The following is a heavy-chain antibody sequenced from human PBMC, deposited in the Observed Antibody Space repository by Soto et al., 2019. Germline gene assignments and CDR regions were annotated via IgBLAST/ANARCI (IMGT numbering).Heavy chain of an antibody. CDR1: GGSFSGYY. V-gene: IGHV4-34*01. J-gene: IGHJ4*02. CDR2: INHSGST. Sequence: PSETLSLTCAVYGGSFSGYYWSWIRQPPGKGLEWIGEINHSGSTNYNPSLKSRVTISVDTSKNQFSLKLSSVTAAETAVYYCASSGTGTFDYWGQGPLVTVSS. D-gene: IGHD1-7*01. CDR3: ASSGTGTFDY.